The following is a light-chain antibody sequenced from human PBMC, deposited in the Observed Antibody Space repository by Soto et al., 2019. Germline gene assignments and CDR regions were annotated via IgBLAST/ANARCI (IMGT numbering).Light chain of an antibody. CDR2: GAS. J-gene: IGKJ1*01. V-gene: IGKV3-15*01. CDR3: QEYNNWPTWT. Sequence: ETVMTQSPATLSVSPGERATLSCRASQSVSNNLAWYQQKPGQAPRLLIYGASTRATGFPARFTGSGSXTXXTXTITSLQSEDFAVYYCQEYNNWPTWTFGQGTKVEIK. CDR1: QSVSNN.